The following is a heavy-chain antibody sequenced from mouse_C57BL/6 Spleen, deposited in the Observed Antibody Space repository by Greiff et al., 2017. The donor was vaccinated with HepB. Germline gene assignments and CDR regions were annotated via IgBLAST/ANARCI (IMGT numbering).Heavy chain of an antibody. V-gene: IGHV5-4*01. D-gene: IGHD5-5*01. Sequence: EVKLMESGGGLVKPGGSLKLSCAASGFTFSSYAMSWVRQTPEKRLEWVATISDGGSYTYYPDNVKGRFTISRDNAKNNLYLQMSHLKSEDTAMYYCARDDTTSYYFDYWGQGTTLTVSS. CDR3: ARDDTTSYYFDY. CDR2: ISDGGSYT. CDR1: GFTFSSYA. J-gene: IGHJ2*01.